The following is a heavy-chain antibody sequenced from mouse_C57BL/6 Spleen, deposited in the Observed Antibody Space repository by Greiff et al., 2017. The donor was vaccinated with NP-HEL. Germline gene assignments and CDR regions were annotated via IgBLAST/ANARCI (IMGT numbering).Heavy chain of an antibody. D-gene: IGHD2-4*01. CDR3: AKEHYDDYAMDY. Sequence: QVQLQQSGAELVRPGASVKLSCKASGYTFTDYYINWVKQRPGQGLEWIARIYPGSGNTYYNEKFKGKATLTAEKSSSTAYMQLSSLTSEDSAVYFCAKEHYDDYAMDYWGQGTSVTVSS. J-gene: IGHJ4*01. V-gene: IGHV1-76*01. CDR1: GYTFTDYY. CDR2: IYPGSGNT.